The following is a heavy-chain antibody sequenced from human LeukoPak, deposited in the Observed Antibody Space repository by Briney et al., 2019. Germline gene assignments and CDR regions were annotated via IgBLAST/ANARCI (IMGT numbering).Heavy chain of an antibody. D-gene: IGHD2-15*01. CDR3: ARAGMVAAAYYYYYYTDV. V-gene: IGHV3-20*04. CDR2: INWNGGST. CDR1: GFTFDDYG. Sequence: GGSLRLSCAASGFTFDDYGMSWVRQAPGKGLEWVSGINWNGGSTGYADSVKGRFTISRDNAKNSLYLQMNSLRAEDTALYYCARAGMVAAAYYYYYYTDVWGKGTTVTVSS. J-gene: IGHJ6*03.